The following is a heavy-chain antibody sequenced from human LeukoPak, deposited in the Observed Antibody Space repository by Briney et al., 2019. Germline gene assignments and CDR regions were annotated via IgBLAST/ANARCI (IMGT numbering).Heavy chain of an antibody. V-gene: IGHV4-4*09. Sequence: SETLSLTCTVSGGSISLYYWNWIRQPPGKGLEWIGYIYTSGSTKYNPSLKSRVTISVDTSKNQLSLKLSSVTAADTAVYYCAGPDIATRPRKYYYYYMDVWAKGTTATVSS. J-gene: IGHJ6*03. CDR2: IYTSGST. D-gene: IGHD2-15*01. CDR3: AGPDIATRPRKYYYYYMDV. CDR1: GGSISLYY.